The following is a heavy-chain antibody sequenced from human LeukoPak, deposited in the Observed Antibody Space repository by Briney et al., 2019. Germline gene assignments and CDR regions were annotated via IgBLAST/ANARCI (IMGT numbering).Heavy chain of an antibody. Sequence: ASVKVSCKASGYTFTGYYMHWVRQVPGQGLEWMGWINPNSGGTNYAQKFQGRVTMTRDTSISTAYMELSRLRSDDTAVYYCARVGNYYGSGSYYKYWGQGTLVTVSS. CDR1: GYTFTGYY. V-gene: IGHV1-2*02. D-gene: IGHD3-10*01. CDR2: INPNSGGT. J-gene: IGHJ4*02. CDR3: ARVGNYYGSGSYYKY.